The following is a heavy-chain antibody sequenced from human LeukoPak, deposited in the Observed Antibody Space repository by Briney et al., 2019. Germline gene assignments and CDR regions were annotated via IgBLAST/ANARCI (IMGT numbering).Heavy chain of an antibody. CDR3: ARGDLDTAMVRRYYFDY. CDR1: GFTFSDYY. J-gene: IGHJ4*02. D-gene: IGHD5-18*01. Sequence: GGSLRLSCAASGFTFSDYYMSWIRQAPGKGLEWVSSISSGTSYIYYADSMKGRFTISRDNAKNSLYLQMNSLRAEDTAVYYCARGDLDTAMVRRYYFDYWGQGTLVTVSS. CDR2: ISSGTSYI. V-gene: IGHV3-11*06.